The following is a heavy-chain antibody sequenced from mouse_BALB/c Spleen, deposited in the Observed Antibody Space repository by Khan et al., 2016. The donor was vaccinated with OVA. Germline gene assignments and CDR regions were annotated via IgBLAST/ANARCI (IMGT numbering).Heavy chain of an antibody. Sequence: EVQLVESGGGLVKPGGSLKLSCAASGFTFSSYAMSWVRQSPEKRLEWVAEITTGGSYTYYPDTVTGRFTISRDNAKNTLYLEMSSLRSEDTAMYYCAREIYDGYSYAMDYWGQGTSVTVSS. J-gene: IGHJ4*01. CDR2: ITTGGSYT. CDR1: GFTFSSYA. V-gene: IGHV5-9-4*01. CDR3: AREIYDGYSYAMDY. D-gene: IGHD2-3*01.